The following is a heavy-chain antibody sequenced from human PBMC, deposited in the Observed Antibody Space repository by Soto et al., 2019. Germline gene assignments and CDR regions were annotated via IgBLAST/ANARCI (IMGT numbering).Heavy chain of an antibody. V-gene: IGHV4-30-4*02. Sequence: SETLSLTCTVSGGSISSGNYYWSWIRQPPGKGLEWIGFISYSGSAYYNPSLKSRVTISVDTSKNQFSLKLSSVTAADTAVYYCARVGSSWQYYFDYWGQGTLVTVSS. CDR2: ISYSGSA. CDR3: ARVGSSWQYYFDY. D-gene: IGHD6-13*01. J-gene: IGHJ4*02. CDR1: GGSISSGNYY.